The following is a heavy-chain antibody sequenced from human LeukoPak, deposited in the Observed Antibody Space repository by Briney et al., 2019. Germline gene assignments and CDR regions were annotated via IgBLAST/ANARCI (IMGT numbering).Heavy chain of an antibody. CDR1: GFTSYSDY. CDR3: ATGRATNKY. V-gene: IGHV3-7*01. Sequence: GGSLRLSCAVSGFTSYSDYMSWVRQAPGRGLEWVASLKKDGSERTYVDSVRGRFSISRDSAKNSLYLQMNGLGAEDTAVYYCATGRATNKYWGQGVLVTVSS. D-gene: IGHD1-26*01. CDR2: LKKDGSER. J-gene: IGHJ4*02.